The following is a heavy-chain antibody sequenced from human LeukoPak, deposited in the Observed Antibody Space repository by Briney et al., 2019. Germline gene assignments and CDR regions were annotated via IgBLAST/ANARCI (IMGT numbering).Heavy chain of an antibody. CDR3: ARNYYDSSAYVY. J-gene: IGHJ4*02. Sequence: SVKVSCKASGGTFSSYAISWVRQAPGQGLEWMGGIIPIFGTANYAQKLQGRVTMTTDTSTSTAYMELRSLRSDDTAVYYCARNYYDSSAYVYWGQGTLVTVSS. CDR2: IIPIFGTA. CDR1: GGTFSSYA. V-gene: IGHV1-69*05. D-gene: IGHD3-22*01.